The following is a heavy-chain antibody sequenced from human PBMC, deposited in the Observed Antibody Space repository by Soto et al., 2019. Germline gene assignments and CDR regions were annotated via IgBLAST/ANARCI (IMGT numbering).Heavy chain of an antibody. V-gene: IGHV1-8*01. CDR1: GYTFTSYD. CDR2: MNPNSGNT. J-gene: IGHJ6*02. Sequence: QVQLVQSGAEVKKPGASVKVSCKASGYTFTSYDINWVRQATGQGLEWMGWMNPNSGNTGYAQKFQGRVTMTRNTSISTAYMELSSLRSEDTAVYYCARGYCTNGVCAWAYYYGMDVWGQGTTVTVSS. CDR3: ARGYCTNGVCAWAYYYGMDV. D-gene: IGHD2-8*01.